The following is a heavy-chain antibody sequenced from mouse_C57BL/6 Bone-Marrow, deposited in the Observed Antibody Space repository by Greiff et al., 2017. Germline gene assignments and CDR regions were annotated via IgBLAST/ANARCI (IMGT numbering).Heavy chain of an antibody. V-gene: IGHV14-4*01. Sequence: VQLQQSGAELVRPGASVKLSCTASGFNIKDDYMHWVKQRPEQGLEWIGWIEPENGDTEYASKFQGKATITADTSSNTAYLQLSSLTTEDTAVYYCTTEGWYFDYWGQGTTLTVSS. D-gene: IGHD2-3*01. CDR2: IEPENGDT. CDR1: GFNIKDDY. J-gene: IGHJ2*01. CDR3: TTEGWYFDY.